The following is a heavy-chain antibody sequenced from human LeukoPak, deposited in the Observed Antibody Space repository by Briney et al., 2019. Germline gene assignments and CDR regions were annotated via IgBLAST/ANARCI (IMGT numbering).Heavy chain of an antibody. J-gene: IGHJ4*02. CDR2: ISYDGSNK. D-gene: IGHD3-10*01. CDR1: GFTFSIYA. V-gene: IGHV3-30-3*01. CDR3: ARGPASGTRDYFDY. Sequence: GGSLRLSCAASGFTFSIYAMHWVRQAPGKGLEWVAVISYDGSNKYYADSVKGRFTISRDNSKNTLYLQMNSLRAEDTAVYYCARGPASGTRDYFDYWGQGTLVTVSS.